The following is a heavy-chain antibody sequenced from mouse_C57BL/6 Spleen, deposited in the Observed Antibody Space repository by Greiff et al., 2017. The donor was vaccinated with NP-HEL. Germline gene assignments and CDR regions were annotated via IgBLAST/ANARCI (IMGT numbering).Heavy chain of an antibody. Sequence: EVQLQQSGPELVKPGASVKISCKASGYTFTDYYMNWVKQSHGKSLEWIGDINPNNGGTSYNQKFKGKATLTVDKSSSTAYMELRSLTSEDSAVYYCARSPYGSSVFAYWGQGTLVTVSA. CDR3: ARSPYGSSVFAY. CDR1: GYTFTDYY. CDR2: INPNNGGT. V-gene: IGHV1-26*01. D-gene: IGHD1-1*01. J-gene: IGHJ3*01.